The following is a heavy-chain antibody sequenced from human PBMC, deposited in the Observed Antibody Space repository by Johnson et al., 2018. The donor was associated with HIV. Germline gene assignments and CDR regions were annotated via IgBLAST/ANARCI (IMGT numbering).Heavy chain of an antibody. J-gene: IGHJ3*02. V-gene: IGHV3-15*01. CDR3: ARDRWYCSSTSCQKDAFDI. D-gene: IGHD2-2*01. CDR2: IKSKTDGGTT. CDR1: GITFSNAW. Sequence: VQLVESGGGLVKPGGSLRLSCAASGITFSNAWMSWVRQAPGKGLEWVGRIKSKTDGGTTDYAAPVKGRFTISRDDSKNTLYLQMNSLKTEDTAVYYCARDRWYCSSTSCQKDAFDIWGQGTMVTVSS.